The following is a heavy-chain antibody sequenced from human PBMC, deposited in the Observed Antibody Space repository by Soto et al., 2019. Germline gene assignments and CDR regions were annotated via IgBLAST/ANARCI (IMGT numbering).Heavy chain of an antibody. J-gene: IGHJ5*02. D-gene: IGHD2-21*01. CDR1: GFTFSDYW. V-gene: IGHV3-7*04. Sequence: EVHLVESGGGLVQPGGSLRLSCAASGFTFSDYWMTWVRQTPGKGLEGVANMNPDGSEQYYLDSVKGRFTISRDNANNSLYLQMNSLRGEDTAVYYCTRDLNHDCGPWGQGTQVIVSS. CDR3: TRDLNHDCGP. CDR2: MNPDGSEQ.